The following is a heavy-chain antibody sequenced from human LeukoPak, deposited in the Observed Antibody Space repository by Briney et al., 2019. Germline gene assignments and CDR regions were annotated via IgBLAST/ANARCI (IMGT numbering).Heavy chain of an antibody. V-gene: IGHV1-46*01. J-gene: IGHJ4*02. CDR3: ARDFPHRWSGSYQLY. Sequence: ASVKVSCKASGYTFTSYYMHWVRQAPGQGLEWMGIINPCGGSTSYAQKFQGRVTMTRDTSTSTVYMELSSLRSEDTAVYYCARDFPHRWSGSYQLYWGQGTLVTVSS. CDR1: GYTFTSYY. D-gene: IGHD1-26*01. CDR2: INPCGGST.